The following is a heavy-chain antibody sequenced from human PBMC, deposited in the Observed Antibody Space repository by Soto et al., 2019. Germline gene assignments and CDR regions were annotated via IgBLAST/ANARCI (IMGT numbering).Heavy chain of an antibody. CDR3: ARRRTDYGDYYYGMDV. Sequence: QVQLVQSGAEVKKPGASVKVSCKASGYTFTSYDINWVRQATGQGLEWMGWMNPNSGNTGYAQKFQGRVTMTRNTYISTAYMELSSLRSEDTAVYYCARRRTDYGDYYYGMDVWGQGTTVTVSS. D-gene: IGHD4-17*01. V-gene: IGHV1-8*01. J-gene: IGHJ6*02. CDR2: MNPNSGNT. CDR1: GYTFTSYD.